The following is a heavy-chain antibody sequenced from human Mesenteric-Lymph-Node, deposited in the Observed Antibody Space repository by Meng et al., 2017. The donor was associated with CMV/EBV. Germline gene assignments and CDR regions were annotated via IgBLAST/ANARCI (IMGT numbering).Heavy chain of an antibody. Sequence: ASVKVSCKASGYILTDYYLHWVRQAPGQGLEWMGRMNPNSGATNYAQKFQGRFTMTRDTSISTIYLELIRLRSDDTAAYYCARAPWYDSSGFEYLDYWGQGTLVTVSS. CDR1: GYILTDYY. CDR3: ARAPWYDSSGFEYLDY. D-gene: IGHD3-22*01. V-gene: IGHV1-2*06. J-gene: IGHJ4*02. CDR2: MNPNSGAT.